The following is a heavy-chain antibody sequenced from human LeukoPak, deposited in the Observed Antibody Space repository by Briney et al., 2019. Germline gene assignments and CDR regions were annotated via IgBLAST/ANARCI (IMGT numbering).Heavy chain of an antibody. CDR2: INPNLGTT. CDR3: AREVDYYDTSDYFPLGY. Sequence: ASVKVSCKASGYTFIGYYMHWVRQAPGQGLEWMAWINPNLGTTNYAQKFQGRVTMTRDTSISTAYMELSRLRSDDTAVYYCAREVDYYDTSDYFPLGYWGQGTLVTVSS. J-gene: IGHJ4*02. V-gene: IGHV1-2*02. CDR1: GYTFIGYY. D-gene: IGHD3-22*01.